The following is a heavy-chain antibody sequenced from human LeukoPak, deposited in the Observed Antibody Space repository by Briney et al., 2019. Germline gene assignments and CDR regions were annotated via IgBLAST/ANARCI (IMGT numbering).Heavy chain of an antibody. V-gene: IGHV4-34*01. CDR3: AGGTTVTTLVY. CDR1: GGSFSGYY. D-gene: IGHD4-17*01. Sequence: PSETLSLTCAVYGGSFSGYYWSWIRQPPRKGLEWIGEINHSGSTNYNPSLKSRVTISVDTSKNQFSLKLSSVTAADTAVYYCAGGTTVTTLVYWGQGTLVTVSS. J-gene: IGHJ4*02. CDR2: INHSGST.